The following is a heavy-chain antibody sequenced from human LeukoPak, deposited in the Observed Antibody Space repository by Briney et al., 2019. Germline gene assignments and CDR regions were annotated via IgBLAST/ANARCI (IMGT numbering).Heavy chain of an antibody. V-gene: IGHV3-53*01. Sequence: GGSLRLSCAASGFTVSSNYMSWVRQAPGKGLEWVSVIYSGGSTYYADSVKGRFTISRDNSKNTLYLQMNSLRAEDTAVYYCASWRNYDCVWGSGYFDYWGQGTLVTVSS. J-gene: IGHJ4*02. CDR3: ASWRNYDCVWGSGYFDY. D-gene: IGHD3-16*01. CDR1: GFTVSSNY. CDR2: IYSGGST.